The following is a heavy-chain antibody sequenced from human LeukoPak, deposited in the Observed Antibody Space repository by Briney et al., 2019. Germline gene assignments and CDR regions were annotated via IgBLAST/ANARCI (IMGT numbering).Heavy chain of an antibody. CDR3: ARVGGLYWFDP. V-gene: IGHV4-39*07. Sequence: SETLSLTCTVSGGSISSSSYYWGWIRQPPGKGLEWIGSIYYSGSTYYNPSLKSRVTMSVDTSKNQFSLKLSSVTAADTAVYYCARVGGLYWFDPWGQGTLVTVSS. CDR1: GGSISSSSYY. D-gene: IGHD1-26*01. CDR2: IYYSGST. J-gene: IGHJ5*02.